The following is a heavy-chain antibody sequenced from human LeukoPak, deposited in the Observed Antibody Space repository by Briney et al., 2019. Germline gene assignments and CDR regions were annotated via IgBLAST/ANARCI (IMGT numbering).Heavy chain of an antibody. Sequence: PGGSLRLSCGASGFTFSSYGIHWVRQAPGKGLEWVAFIRYDGSNKYYADSVKGRFTISRDNSKNTLYLQMNSLRAEDTAVYYCAKDRVLLWFGELLVDPWGQGTLVTVSS. CDR3: AKDRVLLWFGELLVDP. J-gene: IGHJ5*02. V-gene: IGHV3-30*02. CDR1: GFTFSSYG. CDR2: IRYDGSNK. D-gene: IGHD3-10*01.